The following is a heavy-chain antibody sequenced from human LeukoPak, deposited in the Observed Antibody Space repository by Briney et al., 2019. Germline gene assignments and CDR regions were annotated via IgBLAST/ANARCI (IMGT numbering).Heavy chain of an antibody. CDR3: ARQGYDFWSGYYFDY. CDR2: IYHSGST. V-gene: IGHV4-38-2*01. CDR1: GYSISSGYY. D-gene: IGHD3-3*01. Sequence: PSETLSLTCAVSGYSISSGYYWGWIRQPPGKELEWIGSIYHSGSTYYNPSLKSRVTISVDTSKNQFSLKLSSVTAADTAVYYCARQGYDFWSGYYFDYWGQGTLVTVSS. J-gene: IGHJ4*02.